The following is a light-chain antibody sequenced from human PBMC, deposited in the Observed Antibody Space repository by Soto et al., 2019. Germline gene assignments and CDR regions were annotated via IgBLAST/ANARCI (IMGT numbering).Light chain of an antibody. V-gene: IGKV4-1*01. CDR2: WGS. CDR3: QQCYNTPWP. CDR1: QSVSDTSNNKNY. Sequence: DIVMTQSPDSLAVSLGERATINCKSSQSVSDTSNNKNYLTWYQQKPGQPPKLIIYWGSTRESGVPDRFSGSVSETDFTLTISSLQAEDVAVYYCQQCYNTPWPFGQGTNVEIK. J-gene: IGKJ1*01.